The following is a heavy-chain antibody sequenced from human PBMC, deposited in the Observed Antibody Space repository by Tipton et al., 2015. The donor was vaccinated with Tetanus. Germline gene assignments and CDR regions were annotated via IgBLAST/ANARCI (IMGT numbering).Heavy chain of an antibody. D-gene: IGHD5-24*01. Sequence: SLRLSCVASGFRFSYHGMHWVRQAPGKGLEWVAVIAFDGKNERYADSVKGRFIISRDNSKNTLYLQMNSLRPEDTAVYYCAKEFQLARTRLFDSWGQGTQVTASS. CDR1: GFRFSYHG. J-gene: IGHJ4*02. V-gene: IGHV3-30*18. CDR2: IAFDGKNE. CDR3: AKEFQLARTRLFDS.